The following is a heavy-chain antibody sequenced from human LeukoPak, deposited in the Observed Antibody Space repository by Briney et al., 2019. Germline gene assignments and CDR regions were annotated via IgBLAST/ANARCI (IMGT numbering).Heavy chain of an antibody. V-gene: IGHV4-28*01. Sequence: PSDTLSLTCAVSGDSISSSYWWGWIRQPPGQGLQLIGYIYYRGSTSYNPSLKSRVTMSADTSKNQFSLKLSSVTAVDTAVYYCARTRTGIAARLPDYWGQGILVTVSS. D-gene: IGHD6-6*01. J-gene: IGHJ4*02. CDR3: ARTRTGIAARLPDY. CDR1: GDSISSSYW. CDR2: IYYRGST.